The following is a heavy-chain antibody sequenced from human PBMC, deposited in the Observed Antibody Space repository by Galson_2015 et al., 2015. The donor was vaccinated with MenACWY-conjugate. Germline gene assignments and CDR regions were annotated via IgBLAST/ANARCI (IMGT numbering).Heavy chain of an antibody. Sequence: QSGAEVKKPGESLKISCTASGYSFTTYWIAWVRQMPGKGLEWMGIIYPGDSDTKYSPSFQGQVTLSVDKTIDTAYLQWSSLKASDSAMYHCARHATLAPAGRYYFDLWGRGTLVTVSS. CDR1: GYSFTTYW. D-gene: IGHD6-13*01. CDR3: ARHATLAPAGRYYFDL. J-gene: IGHJ2*01. V-gene: IGHV5-51*01. CDR2: IYPGDSDT.